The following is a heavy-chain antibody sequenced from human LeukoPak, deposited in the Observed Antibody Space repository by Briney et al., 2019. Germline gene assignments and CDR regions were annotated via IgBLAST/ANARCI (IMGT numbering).Heavy chain of an antibody. CDR2: IYYSGST. V-gene: IGHV4-4*02. CDR3: ANARGYGSGSPRYFDP. CDR1: GGSISSSNW. J-gene: IGHJ5*02. D-gene: IGHD3-10*01. Sequence: SGTLSLTCAVSGGSISSSNWWSWVRQPPGKGLEWIGYIYYSGSTNYNPSLKSRVTISVDTSKNQFSLKLSSVTAADTAVYYCANARGYGSGSPRYFDPWGQGTLVTVSS.